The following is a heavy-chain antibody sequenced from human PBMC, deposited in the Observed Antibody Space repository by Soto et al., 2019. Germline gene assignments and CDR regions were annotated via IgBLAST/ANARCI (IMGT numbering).Heavy chain of an antibody. CDR2: IIPIFGTA. V-gene: IGHV1-69*01. Sequence: QVQLVQSGAEVKKPGSSVKVSCKASGGTFSSYAISWVRQAPGQGLEWMGGIIPIFGTANYAQKFQGRLTITADESTSTAYMELSSLRSEDMAVYYCARDRPALLLTYYGMDVWGQGTTVTVSS. CDR3: ARDRPALLLTYYGMDV. CDR1: GGTFSSYA. D-gene: IGHD2-15*01. J-gene: IGHJ6*02.